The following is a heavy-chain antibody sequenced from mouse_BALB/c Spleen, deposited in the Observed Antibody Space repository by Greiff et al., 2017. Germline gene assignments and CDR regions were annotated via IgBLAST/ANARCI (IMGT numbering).Heavy chain of an antibody. Sequence: VKLMESGPGLVAPSQSLSITCTVSGFSLTSYGVHWVRQPPGKGLEWLGVIWAGGSTNYNSALMSRLSISKDNSKSQVFLKMNSLQTDDTAMYYCARESPPYYGSSYDYYAMDYWGQGTSVTVSS. V-gene: IGHV2-9*02. J-gene: IGHJ4*01. CDR1: GFSLTSYG. CDR2: IWAGGST. D-gene: IGHD1-1*01. CDR3: ARESPPYYGSSYDYYAMDY.